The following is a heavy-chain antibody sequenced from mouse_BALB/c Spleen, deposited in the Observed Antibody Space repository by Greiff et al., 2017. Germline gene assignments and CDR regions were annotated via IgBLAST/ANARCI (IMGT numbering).Heavy chain of an antibody. CDR1: GFTFSDYY. V-gene: IGHV5-4*02. CDR3: ARDRGYGNYWFAY. Sequence: EVQRVESGGDLVKPGGSLKLSCAASGFTFSDYYMYWVRQTPEKRLEWVATISDGGSYTYYPDSVKGRFTISRDNAKNNLYLQMSSLKSEDTAMYYCARDRGYGNYWFAYWGQGTLVTVSA. CDR2: ISDGGSYT. J-gene: IGHJ3*01. D-gene: IGHD2-10*02.